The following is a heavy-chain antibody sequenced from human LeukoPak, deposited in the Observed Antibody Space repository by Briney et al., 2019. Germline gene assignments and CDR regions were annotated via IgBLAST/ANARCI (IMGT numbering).Heavy chain of an antibody. V-gene: IGHV3-48*01. CDR3: AGDSGYAFDI. CDR2: IGISSSTI. Sequence: GGSLRLSCAASGFTFSSYSMNWVRQAPGKGLEWVSYIGISSSTIDYADSVKGRFTISRDNAKNSLYLQMNSLRAEDTGVYYCAGDSGYAFDIWGQGTMVAVSS. J-gene: IGHJ3*02. D-gene: IGHD1-26*01. CDR1: GFTFSSYS.